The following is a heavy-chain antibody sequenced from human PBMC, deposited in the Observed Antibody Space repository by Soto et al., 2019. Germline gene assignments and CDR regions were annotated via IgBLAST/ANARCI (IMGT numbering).Heavy chain of an antibody. CDR2: ISGSGGST. Sequence: EVQLLDSGGGLVQPGGSLRLSCAASGFTFITYAMSWVRQAPGKGLEWVSIISGSGGSTYYPDSVKGRFTISRDNSKNTRYLQMISLRADDTAVYYCAKLPAAQSYVDFWGQGTLVTVSS. D-gene: IGHD2-2*01. CDR1: GFTFITYA. CDR3: AKLPAAQSYVDF. J-gene: IGHJ4*02. V-gene: IGHV3-23*01.